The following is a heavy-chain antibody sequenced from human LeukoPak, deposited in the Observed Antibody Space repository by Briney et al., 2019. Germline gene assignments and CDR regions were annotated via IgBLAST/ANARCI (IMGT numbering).Heavy chain of an antibody. CDR2: IIPILGIA. J-gene: IGHJ4*02. Sequence: ASVKVSCKASGGTFSSYAISWVRQAPGQGPEWMGRIIPILGIANYAQKFQGRVTITADKSTSTAYMELSSLRSEDTAVYYCARREVGITSPLNDYWGQGTLVTVSS. CDR1: GGTFSSYA. CDR3: ARREVGITSPLNDY. D-gene: IGHD3-10*01. V-gene: IGHV1-69*04.